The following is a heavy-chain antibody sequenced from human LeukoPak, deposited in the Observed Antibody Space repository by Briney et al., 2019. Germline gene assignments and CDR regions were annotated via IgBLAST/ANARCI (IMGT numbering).Heavy chain of an antibody. D-gene: IGHD3-22*01. J-gene: IGHJ5*02. V-gene: IGHV3-30*04. CDR3: AREGPDYYDSSGPEGGWFDP. CDR2: ISYDGSNK. CDR1: GFTFSSYA. Sequence: PGGSLRLSCAASGFTFSSYAMHWVRQAPGKGLEWVAVISYDGSNKYYADSVKGRFTISRDNSKNTLYLQMNSLRAEDTAVYYCAREGPDYYDSSGPEGGWFDPWGQGTLVTVSS.